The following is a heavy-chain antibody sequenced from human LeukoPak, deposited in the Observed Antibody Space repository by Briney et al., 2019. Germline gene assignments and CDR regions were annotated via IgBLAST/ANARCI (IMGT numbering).Heavy chain of an antibody. J-gene: IGHJ6*03. V-gene: IGHV1-8*01. D-gene: IGHD5-12*01. CDR1: GYTFTSYD. CDR2: MNPNSGNT. CDR3: ARGLGEWLRPTRYYHYYMDV. Sequence: GASVKVSFKASGYTFTSYDINWVRQATGQGLEWMGWMNPNSGNTDYAQKFQGRVTMTRNTSISTADMELSSLRSEDTAVYYCARGLGEWLRPTRYYHYYMDVWGKGTTVTVSS.